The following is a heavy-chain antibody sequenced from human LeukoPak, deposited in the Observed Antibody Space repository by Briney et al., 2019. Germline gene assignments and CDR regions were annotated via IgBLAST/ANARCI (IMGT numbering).Heavy chain of an antibody. CDR2: IIGSGSEM. V-gene: IGHV3-21*06. Sequence: GGSLRLSCGGSGFTFNSYSMNWVRQDPGKGLEWVASIIGSGSEMFYADSLKGRFTISRDNSKNSLYLQMNSLRVEDTAVYYCAKVQSDIVGAMFFSFDVWGQGTMVSISS. CDR3: AKVQSDIVGAMFFSFDV. J-gene: IGHJ3*01. D-gene: IGHD1-26*01. CDR1: GFTFNSYS.